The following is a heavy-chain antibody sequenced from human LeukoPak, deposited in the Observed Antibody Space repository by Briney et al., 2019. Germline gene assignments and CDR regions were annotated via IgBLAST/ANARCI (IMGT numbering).Heavy chain of an antibody. CDR1: GGSISIGDYY. J-gene: IGHJ5*02. CDR3: AREVYDSSGYYLNWFDP. Sequence: SQTLSLTCTVSGGSISIGDYYWSWIRQPPGKGLEWIGYIYYSGSTYYNPSLKSRVTISVDTSKNQFSLKLSSVTAADTAVYYCAREVYDSSGYYLNWFDPWGQGTLVTVSS. V-gene: IGHV4-30-4*01. D-gene: IGHD3-22*01. CDR2: IYYSGST.